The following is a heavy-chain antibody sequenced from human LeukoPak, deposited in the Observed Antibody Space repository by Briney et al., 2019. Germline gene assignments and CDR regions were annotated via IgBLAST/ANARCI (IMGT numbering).Heavy chain of an antibody. CDR1: GFTVSSNY. Sequence: GGSLRLSCAASGFTVSSNYMSWVRQAPGKGLEWVAVISYDGSNKYYADSVKGRFTISRDNSKNTLYLQMNSLRAEDTAVYYCAKLTVYWGQGTLVTVSS. CDR2: ISYDGSNK. CDR3: AKLTVY. D-gene: IGHD4-17*01. J-gene: IGHJ4*02. V-gene: IGHV3-30*18.